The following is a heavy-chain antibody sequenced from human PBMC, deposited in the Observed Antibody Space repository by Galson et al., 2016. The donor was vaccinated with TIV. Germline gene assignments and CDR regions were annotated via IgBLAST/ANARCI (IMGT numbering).Heavy chain of an antibody. CDR2: IYGSGNT. Sequence: LSLTCTVSGASISNHHWNWVRQSAGKGLEWIGRIYGSGNTNYNPTLKSRLTMSVDTSKNQFSLRLTSVTAADTAMYFCAREVRGPRVTLYYSYYIDGWGEGATCIVSS. J-gene: IGHJ6*03. V-gene: IGHV4-4*07. CDR3: AREVRGPRVTLYYSYYIDG. CDR1: GASISNHH. D-gene: IGHD3-10*01.